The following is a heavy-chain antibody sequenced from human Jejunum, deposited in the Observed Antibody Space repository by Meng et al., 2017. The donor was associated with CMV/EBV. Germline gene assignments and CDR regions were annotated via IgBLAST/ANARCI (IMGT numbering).Heavy chain of an antibody. V-gene: IGHV3-49*04. CDR2: IRSKAYGGTT. D-gene: IGHD3-22*01. CDR1: GDYA. CDR3: TLTATMIVVVPSDVRDY. Sequence: GDYAMSGVRQAPGKGLEWVGFIRSKAYGGTTEYVASVKGRFTISRDDSKSIAYLQMNSLKTEDTAVYYCTLTATMIVVVPSDVRDYWGQGTLVTVSS. J-gene: IGHJ4*02.